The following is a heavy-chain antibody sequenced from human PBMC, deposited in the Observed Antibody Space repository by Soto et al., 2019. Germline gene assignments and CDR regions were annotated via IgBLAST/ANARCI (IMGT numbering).Heavy chain of an antibody. CDR1: GGTFSSYA. V-gene: IGHV1-69*13. CDR2: IIPIFGTA. D-gene: IGHD6-19*01. CDR3: ARGTAVAGRGSVDY. Sequence: SVKVSCKASGGTFSSYAISWVRQAPGQGLEWMGGIIPIFGTANYAQKFQGRVTITADESTSTAYVELSSLRSEDTAVYYCARGTAVAGRGSVDYWGQGTLVTVSS. J-gene: IGHJ4*02.